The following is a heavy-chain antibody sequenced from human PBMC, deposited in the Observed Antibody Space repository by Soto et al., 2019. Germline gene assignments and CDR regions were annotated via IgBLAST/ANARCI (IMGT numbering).Heavy chain of an antibody. J-gene: IGHJ5*02. CDR2: IHHSEKS. CDR3: ARGGGGSQFLWFGP. V-gene: IGHV4-38-2*01. Sequence: SETLSLTCAVSGYSISSGYYWVWIRQTPGKGLEWIGSIHHSEKSYNNPSLRSRVTMSLDTSKNQFSLRLTSVTVADTGVYYCARGGGGSQFLWFGPWGQGILVTVSS. D-gene: IGHD2-15*01. CDR1: GYSISSGYY.